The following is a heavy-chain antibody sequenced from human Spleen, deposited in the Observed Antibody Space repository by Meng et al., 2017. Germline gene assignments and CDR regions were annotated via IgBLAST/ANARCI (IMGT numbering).Heavy chain of an antibody. D-gene: IGHD2-21*02. CDR2: ISYDGSNK. CDR1: GFTFSSYA. Sequence: GGSLRLSCAASGFTFSSYAMHWVRQAPGKGLEWVAVISYDGSNKYYADSVKGRFTISRDNSKNTLYLQMNSLRAEDTAVYYCARSVVVTAAGGYWGQGTLVTVSS. J-gene: IGHJ4*02. V-gene: IGHV3-30*04. CDR3: ARSVVVTAAGGY.